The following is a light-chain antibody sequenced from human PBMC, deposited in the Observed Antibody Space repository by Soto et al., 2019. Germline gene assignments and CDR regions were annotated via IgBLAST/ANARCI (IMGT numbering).Light chain of an antibody. J-gene: IGKJ1*01. CDR3: QQSYSTNLT. V-gene: IGKV1-39*01. CDR1: QSISNY. Sequence: DIQMTQSPSSLSAYVGDRVTITCRASQSISNYLNWYQQKPGKAPKLLMYAASSLQSGVPSRFSGSGSGTDFTLIISSLQPEDCATYYFQQSYSTNLTFGHGTKVAIK. CDR2: AAS.